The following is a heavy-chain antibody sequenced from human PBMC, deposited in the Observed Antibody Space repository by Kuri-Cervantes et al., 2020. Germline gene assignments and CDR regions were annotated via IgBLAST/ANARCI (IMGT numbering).Heavy chain of an antibody. CDR3: AHRRAVFHIAAAGGWFDP. D-gene: IGHD6-13*01. V-gene: IGHV2-5*01. J-gene: IGHJ5*02. CDR1: GFSPSTSGVG. CDR2: IYWNDDK. Sequence: SGPTLVKPTQTLTLTCTFSGFSPSTSGVGVGWIRQPPGKALEWLALIYWNDDKRYSPSLKSRLTITKDTSKNQVVFTMTNMDPVDTATYYCAHRRAVFHIAAAGGWFDPWGQGTLVTVSS.